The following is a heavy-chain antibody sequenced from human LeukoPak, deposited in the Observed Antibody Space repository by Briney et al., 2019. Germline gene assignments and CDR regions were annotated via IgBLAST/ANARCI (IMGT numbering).Heavy chain of an antibody. CDR1: GFTFSRYA. V-gene: IGHV3-23*01. D-gene: IGHD4-17*01. CDR2: ISGSGGST. CDR3: GKDRPYDYGDSTAPFDY. Sequence: HPGGSLTLSCAASGFTFSRYAMTWVRQAPGKGLEGVSTISGSGGSTYYAASVKGRFTISRDNSKNTLHLQMNSLRADDTAVYYCGKDRPYDYGDSTAPFDYWGQGTLVTVSS. J-gene: IGHJ4*02.